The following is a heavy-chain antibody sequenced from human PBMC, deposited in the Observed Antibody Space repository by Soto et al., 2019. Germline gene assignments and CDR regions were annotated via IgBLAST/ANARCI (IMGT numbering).Heavy chain of an antibody. CDR2: IWYDGSNK. J-gene: IGHJ4*02. CDR3: ASDFFTGGGSYGVFDY. Sequence: QVQLVESGGGVVQPGRSLRLSCAASGFTFSSYGMHWVRQAPGKGLEWVAVIWYDGSNKYYADSVKGRFTISRDNSKNTLYLQMNSLRAEDTVVYYCASDFFTGGGSYGVFDYWGQGTLVTVSS. D-gene: IGHD1-26*01. V-gene: IGHV3-33*01. CDR1: GFTFSSYG.